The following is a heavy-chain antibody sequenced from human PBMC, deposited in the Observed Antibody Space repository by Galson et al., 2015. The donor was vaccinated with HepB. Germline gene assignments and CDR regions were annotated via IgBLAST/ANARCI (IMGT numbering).Heavy chain of an antibody. CDR3: ARDRDEYSSSPNRGGYYYYMDV. V-gene: IGHV1-69*13. J-gene: IGHJ6*03. CDR2: IIPIFGTA. Sequence: SVKVSCKASGGTFGSYAISWVRQAPGQGLEWMGGIIPIFGTANYAQKFQGRVTVTADESTSTAYMELSSLRSEDTAVYYCARDRDEYSSSPNRGGYYYYMDVWGKGTTVTVSS. CDR1: GGTFGSYA. D-gene: IGHD6-6*01.